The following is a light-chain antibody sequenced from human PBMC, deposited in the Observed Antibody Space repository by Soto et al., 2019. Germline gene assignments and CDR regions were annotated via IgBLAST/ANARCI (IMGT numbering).Light chain of an antibody. V-gene: IGKV1-5*01. CDR3: QQSLT. CDR2: DAS. CDR1: QSISSW. J-gene: IGKJ1*01. Sequence: GDRVTITCRARQSISSWLAWYQQKPGKATKLLIYDASCLESGVPSRFSGSGSGTEFTLTISSLQPDDFATYYCQQSLTFGQGTKVEIK.